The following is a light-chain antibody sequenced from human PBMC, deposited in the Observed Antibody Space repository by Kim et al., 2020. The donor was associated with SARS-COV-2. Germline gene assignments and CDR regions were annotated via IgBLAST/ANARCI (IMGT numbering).Light chain of an antibody. CDR3: NSRDSSGNHLV. CDR1: SLRSYY. CDR2: GKN. Sequence: ALGQTVRSTCQGDSLRSYYASWYQQKPGQAPVLCIYGKNNRPSGIPDRFSGSSSGNTASLTITGAQAEDEADYYCNSRDSSGNHLVFGGGTQLTVL. V-gene: IGLV3-19*01. J-gene: IGLJ2*01.